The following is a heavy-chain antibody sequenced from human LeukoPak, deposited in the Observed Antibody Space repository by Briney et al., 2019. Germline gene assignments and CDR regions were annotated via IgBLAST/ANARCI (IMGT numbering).Heavy chain of an antibody. CDR1: GFTFSNYW. D-gene: IGHD3-10*01. V-gene: IGHV3-74*01. CDR3: ATGGTYWSTWTGH. J-gene: IGHJ4*02. CDR2: IKFDGIET. Sequence: GGSLRFSCVASGFTFSNYWMHWVRQAPGKGLVWVSRIKFDGIETNYADSVMGRFTISRDNAKNTLYLQMTSLRAEDTALYYCATGGTYWSTWTGHWGQGTLVTVSS.